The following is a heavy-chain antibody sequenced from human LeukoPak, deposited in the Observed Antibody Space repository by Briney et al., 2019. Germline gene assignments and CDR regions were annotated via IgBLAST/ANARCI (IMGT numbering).Heavy chain of an antibody. CDR3: ARGPGYCSGGSCPPGGY. J-gene: IGHJ4*02. V-gene: IGHV4-34*01. D-gene: IGHD2-15*01. Sequence: SETLSLTCAVYGGSFSGYYWSWIRQPPGKGLGWIGEINHSGSTNYNPSLKSRVTISVETSKNQFSLKVNSVTAADTAVYYCARGPGYCSGGSCPPGGYWGQGTLVTVSS. CDR2: INHSGST. CDR1: GGSFSGYY.